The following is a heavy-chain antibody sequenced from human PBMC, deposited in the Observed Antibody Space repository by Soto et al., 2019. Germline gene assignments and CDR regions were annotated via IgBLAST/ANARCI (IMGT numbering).Heavy chain of an antibody. Sequence: SETLSLTCTVSGGSVSSGSYYWSWIRQPPGKGLEWIGYIYYSGSTNYNPSLKSRVTISVDTSKNQFSLKLSSVTAADTAVYYCAYYDFWSGYFYWGQGTLVTVSS. J-gene: IGHJ4*02. CDR2: IYYSGST. V-gene: IGHV4-61*01. CDR1: GGSVSSGSYY. D-gene: IGHD3-3*01. CDR3: AYYDFWSGYFY.